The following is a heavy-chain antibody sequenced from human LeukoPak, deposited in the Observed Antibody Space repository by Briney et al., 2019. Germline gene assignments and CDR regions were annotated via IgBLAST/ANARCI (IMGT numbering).Heavy chain of an antibody. Sequence: PGGSLRLSCAASGFTFSSYAMSWVRQAPGKGLEWVSAIVSSGDSTYYADSVKGRFTISRDNSKNTLYLQMNSLRAEDTAVYYCAKADGGQCPFPYYYYSMAVWGKGTPVTVSS. J-gene: IGHJ6*03. CDR3: AKADGGQCPFPYYYYSMAV. CDR2: IVSSGDST. D-gene: IGHD3-16*01. CDR1: GFTFSSYA. V-gene: IGHV3-23*01.